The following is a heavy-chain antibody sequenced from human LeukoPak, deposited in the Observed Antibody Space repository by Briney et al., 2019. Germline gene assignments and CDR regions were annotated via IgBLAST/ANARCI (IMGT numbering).Heavy chain of an antibody. J-gene: IGHJ4*02. CDR2: ISWNGGST. V-gene: IGHV3-20*04. D-gene: IGHD3-22*01. Sequence: GGSLRLSCAASAFTFDDYGMSWVRQAPGKGLEWVSGISWNGGSTAYVDSVKGRFTISRDSAKNSLYLQMNSLRAEATALYYCARSYASGYYYVGAGYWGQGTLVTVSS. CDR1: AFTFDDYG. CDR3: ARSYASGYYYVGAGY.